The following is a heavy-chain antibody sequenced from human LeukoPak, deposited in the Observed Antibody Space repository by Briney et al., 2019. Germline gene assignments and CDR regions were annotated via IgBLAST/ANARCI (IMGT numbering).Heavy chain of an antibody. CDR1: GYTFTGYY. J-gene: IGHJ5*02. Sequence: GASVKVSCKASGYTFTGYYMHWVRQAPGQGLEWMGRINPNSGGTNYAQKFQGRVTMTRDTSISTAYMELSRLRSDDTAVYYCAILGLARDADIVATIPWGQGTLVTVSS. V-gene: IGHV1-2*06. D-gene: IGHD5-12*01. CDR2: INPNSGGT. CDR3: AILGLARDADIVATIP.